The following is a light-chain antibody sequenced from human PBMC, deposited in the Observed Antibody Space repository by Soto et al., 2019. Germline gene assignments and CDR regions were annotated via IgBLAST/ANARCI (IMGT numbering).Light chain of an antibody. Sequence: EIGLTQSPVTLSLSPGERATLSCRASQSLSSNYLAWYKQKPGQAPRLLIYGVSSRATGVPVSFSGSGSGTDFTLTISRLEPEDFAVYYCQQYDNSPITFGQGTRLE. CDR3: QQYDNSPIT. V-gene: IGKV3-20*01. CDR2: GVS. J-gene: IGKJ5*01. CDR1: QSLSSNY.